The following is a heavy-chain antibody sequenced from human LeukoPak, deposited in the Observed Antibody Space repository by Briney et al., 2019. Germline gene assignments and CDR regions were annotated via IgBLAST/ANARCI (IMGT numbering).Heavy chain of an antibody. CDR2: IIPIFGTA. Sequence: ASVKVSCKASGGTFSSYAISWVRQAPGQGLEWMGGIIPIFGTANYAQKFQGRVTITADKSTSTAYMELSSLRSEDTAVYYCATHYYDSGSLLFDPWGQGTLVTVSS. J-gene: IGHJ5*02. D-gene: IGHD3-10*01. CDR3: ATHYYDSGSLLFDP. CDR1: GGTFSSYA. V-gene: IGHV1-69*06.